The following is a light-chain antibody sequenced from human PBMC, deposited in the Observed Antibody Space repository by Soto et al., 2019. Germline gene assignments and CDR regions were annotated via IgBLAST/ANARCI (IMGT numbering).Light chain of an antibody. Sequence: DIQMTQSPSTLSGSVGDRVTITCRASQTISSWLAWYQQKPGKAPKLLIYKASTLKSGVPSRFSGSVSVTEFTLNISSLQPDDFATYYCQHYNSYSEAFGQGTKVELK. J-gene: IGKJ1*01. V-gene: IGKV1-5*03. CDR1: QTISSW. CDR3: QHYNSYSEA. CDR2: KAS.